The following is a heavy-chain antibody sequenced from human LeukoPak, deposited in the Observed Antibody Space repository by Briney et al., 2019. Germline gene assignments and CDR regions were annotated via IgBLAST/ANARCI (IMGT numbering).Heavy chain of an antibody. CDR1: GFTFSNAW. Sequence: GGSLRLPCAASGFTFSNAWMNWVRQAPGKGLEWVGRIKRKADGGTTDYAVPVKGRFTISRDDSKNTLYLQMNSLKTEDTAVYYCTTNDAFDIWGQGTMVTVSS. V-gene: IGHV3-15*01. CDR3: TTNDAFDI. CDR2: IKRKADGGTT. J-gene: IGHJ3*02.